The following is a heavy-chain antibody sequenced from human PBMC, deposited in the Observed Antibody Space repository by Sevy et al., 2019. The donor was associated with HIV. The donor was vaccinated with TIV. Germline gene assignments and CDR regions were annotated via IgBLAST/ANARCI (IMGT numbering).Heavy chain of an antibody. CDR2: ISSSGSPI. CDR3: ARDLPGDSRMDV. CDR1: GFTFSSYE. Sequence: GGSLRLSCAASGFTFSSYEMNGVRQAPRKGLEWVSYISSSGSPIYYADSVKGRFTISRDNAKNSLYLQMNSLRAEDTGVYYCARDLPGDSRMDVWGQGTTVTVSS. J-gene: IGHJ6*02. D-gene: IGHD3-22*01. V-gene: IGHV3-48*03.